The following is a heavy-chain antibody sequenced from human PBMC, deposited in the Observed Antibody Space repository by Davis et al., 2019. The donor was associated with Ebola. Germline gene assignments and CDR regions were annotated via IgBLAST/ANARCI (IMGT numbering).Heavy chain of an antibody. J-gene: IGHJ4*02. D-gene: IGHD2-21*01. CDR3: AKDTDSSLVN. V-gene: IGHV3-30*04. Sequence: GESLKISCAASGFTFSTYAMHWVRQAPGKGLEWLAVISYDEREKYYADSVKGRFTISRDNSKKTLCLQMNSLRAEGTALYYCAKDTDSSLVNWGQGTLVTVSS. CDR2: ISYDEREK. CDR1: GFTFSTYA.